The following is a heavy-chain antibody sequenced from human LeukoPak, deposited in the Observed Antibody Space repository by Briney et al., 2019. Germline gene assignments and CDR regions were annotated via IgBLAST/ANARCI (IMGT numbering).Heavy chain of an antibody. CDR3: ARDRGSGGSCCTSVGPYYFDY. Sequence: PGGSLRLSCAASGFTFSSYEMNWVRQAPGKGLEWVAVISYDGSNKYYADSVKGRFTISRDNSKNTLYLQMNSLRAEDTAVYYCARDRGSGGSCCTSVGPYYFDYWGQGTLVTVSS. CDR2: ISYDGSNK. CDR1: GFTFSSYE. V-gene: IGHV3-30-3*01. J-gene: IGHJ4*02. D-gene: IGHD2-15*01.